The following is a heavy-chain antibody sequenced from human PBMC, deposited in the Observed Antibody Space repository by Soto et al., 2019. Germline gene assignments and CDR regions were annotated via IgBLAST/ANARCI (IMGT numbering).Heavy chain of an antibody. CDR1: GFTFSSYD. V-gene: IGHV3-13*01. CDR2: IGTAGDT. J-gene: IGHJ6*02. Sequence: GGSLRLSCAASGFTFSSYDMHWVRQATGKGLEWVSAIGTAGDTYYPGSVKGRFTISRENAKNSLYLQMNSLRAEDTAVYYCARGRYFGFMDVWGQGTTVTVSS. D-gene: IGHD3-9*01. CDR3: ARGRYFGFMDV.